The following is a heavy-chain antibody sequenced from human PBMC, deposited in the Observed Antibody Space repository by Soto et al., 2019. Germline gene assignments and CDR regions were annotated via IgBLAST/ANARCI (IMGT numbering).Heavy chain of an antibody. CDR2: IIPIFGTA. J-gene: IGHJ4*02. CDR1: GGTFSSYA. D-gene: IGHD4-17*01. CDR3: ASRFTVTTLEIFDY. Sequence: QVQLVQSGAEVKKPGSSVKVSCKASGGTFSSYAISWVRQAPGQGLEWMGGIIPIFGTANYAQKFQGRVTITADKSTSTAYMELSSLRSKDTAVYYCASRFTVTTLEIFDYWGQGTLVTVSS. V-gene: IGHV1-69*06.